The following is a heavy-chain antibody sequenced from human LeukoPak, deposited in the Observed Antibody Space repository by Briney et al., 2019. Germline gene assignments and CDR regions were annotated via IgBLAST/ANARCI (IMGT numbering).Heavy chain of an antibody. V-gene: IGHV1-2*02. Sequence: ASVKVAGKASGYTFTGYDIHWMRQAPGQGLELMGLINPDSGGTNYAQKFQGRVTMTRDTSISKDYMEPRRLRSDATAVYYCASHPPRYFGVVTDYYDMDVWGKGTTVTVSS. CDR2: INPDSGGT. CDR1: GYTFTGYD. CDR3: ASHPPRYFGVVTDYYDMDV. J-gene: IGHJ6*03. D-gene: IGHD3-3*01.